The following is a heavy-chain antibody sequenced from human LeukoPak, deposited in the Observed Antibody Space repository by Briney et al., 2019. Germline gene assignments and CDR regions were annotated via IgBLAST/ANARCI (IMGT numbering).Heavy chain of an antibody. CDR1: GFTFSSYT. D-gene: IGHD5-12*01. V-gene: IGHV3-21*01. Sequence: PGGSLRLSCAASGFTFSSYTMNWVRQAPGKGLEWVSSISSSSSYIYYADSVKGRFTISRDNAKNSLYLQMNSLRAEDTAVYYCASHSGYDIQKRDYWGQGTLVTVSS. J-gene: IGHJ4*02. CDR2: ISSSSSYI. CDR3: ASHSGYDIQKRDY.